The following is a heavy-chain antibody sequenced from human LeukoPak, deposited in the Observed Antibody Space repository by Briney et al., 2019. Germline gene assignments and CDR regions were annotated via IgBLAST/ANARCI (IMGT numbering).Heavy chain of an antibody. Sequence: GESLKISCKDSGYSITGYWIAWVRQMPGKGLERMGIIYPGDSDTRYSPSFQGQVTISVDKSINTAYLQWSSLKASDTAMYYCARGRGTVTTLYYFDYWGQGTLVTVSS. V-gene: IGHV5-51*01. CDR2: IYPGDSDT. CDR3: ARGRGTVTTLYYFDY. CDR1: GYSITGYW. J-gene: IGHJ4*02. D-gene: IGHD4-11*01.